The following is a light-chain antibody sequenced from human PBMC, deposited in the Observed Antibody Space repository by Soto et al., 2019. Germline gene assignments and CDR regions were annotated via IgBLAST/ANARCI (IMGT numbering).Light chain of an antibody. CDR2: AAS. CDR3: LQDHNYPRT. J-gene: IGKJ1*01. CDR1: QDIKNE. V-gene: IGKV1-6*01. Sequence: AIPMTQSPSSLSASVGDRVTITCRASQDIKNELGWYQQKPGKAPNVLIYAASTLLSGVPSRFSGAGSGTDFTLTISSLQTEDFATDYCLQDHNYPRTFGQGTRVEIK.